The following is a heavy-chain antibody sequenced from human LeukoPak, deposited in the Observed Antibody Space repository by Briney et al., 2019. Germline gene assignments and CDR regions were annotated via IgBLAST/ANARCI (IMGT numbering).Heavy chain of an antibody. J-gene: IGHJ4*02. CDR1: GYTFTSYY. V-gene: IGHV1-46*01. Sequence: ASVKVSCKASGYTFTSYYMHWVRQAPGQGLEWMGTINPSGGSTSYAQKFQGRVTMTRDTSTSTVYMELSSLRSEDTAVYYCARQTRKEGFDYWGQGTLVTVSS. D-gene: IGHD1-14*01. CDR2: INPSGGST. CDR3: ARQTRKEGFDY.